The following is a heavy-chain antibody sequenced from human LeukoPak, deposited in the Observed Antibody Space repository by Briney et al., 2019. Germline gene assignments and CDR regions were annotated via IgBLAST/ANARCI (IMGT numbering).Heavy chain of an antibody. Sequence: GGSLRPSCVPSGFTPSTNAMSWVRHAPGGGLGWVAAISGSSGSTYYADTVKGRFTISRDTSMSTLYMQMNRLRADDTAVYYCANTLIVVGYYFDYWGQGTLVTVSS. D-gene: IGHD3-22*01. J-gene: IGHJ4*02. CDR1: GFTPSTNA. V-gene: IGHV3-23*01. CDR2: ISGSSGST. CDR3: ANTLIVVGYYFDY.